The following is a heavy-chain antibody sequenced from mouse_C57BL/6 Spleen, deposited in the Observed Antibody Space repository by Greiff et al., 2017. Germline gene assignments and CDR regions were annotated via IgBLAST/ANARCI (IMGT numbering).Heavy chain of an antibody. CDR1: GYTFTSYW. D-gene: IGHD2-10*02. CDR2: IDPTDSYP. J-gene: IGHJ3*01. Sequence: QVQLQQPGAELVKPGASVKLSCKASGYTFTSYWMQWVKQRPGQGLEWIGEIDPTDSYPNYNQKFKGKATLTVDTSSSTAYMQLSSLTSEDSAVYYCARKGMEFTCWGQGTLVTVSA. V-gene: IGHV1-50*01. CDR3: ARKGMEFTC.